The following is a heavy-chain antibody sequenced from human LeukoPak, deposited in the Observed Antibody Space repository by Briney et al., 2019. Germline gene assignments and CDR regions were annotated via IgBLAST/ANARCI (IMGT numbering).Heavy chain of an antibody. Sequence: SETLSLTCTVSGGSISGSISSYYWNWIRQPPGKGLEWIGYIYYSGSTNYNPPLKSRLTISVDTSKDQSSLKLSSVPAADTAVYYCARGMGDNWNYSWGQGTLVTVSS. V-gene: IGHV4-61*01. D-gene: IGHD2-21*01. J-gene: IGHJ5*01. CDR2: IYYSGST. CDR1: GGSISGSISSYY. CDR3: ARGMGDNWNYS.